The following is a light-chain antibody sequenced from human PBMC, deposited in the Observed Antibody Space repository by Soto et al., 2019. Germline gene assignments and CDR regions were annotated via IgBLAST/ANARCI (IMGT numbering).Light chain of an antibody. J-gene: IGKJ1*01. CDR3: HQYGRSPRGT. V-gene: IGKV3-20*01. Sequence: DIVLTQSPVTLSLSPGERATLSCRASQSVTSNYLAWYQQKPGQAPRLLMYGTSSRATGIPDRFSGSGSGTDFTLTISSLEPEDFAVYYCHQYGRSPRGTFGQGTKV. CDR2: GTS. CDR1: QSVTSNY.